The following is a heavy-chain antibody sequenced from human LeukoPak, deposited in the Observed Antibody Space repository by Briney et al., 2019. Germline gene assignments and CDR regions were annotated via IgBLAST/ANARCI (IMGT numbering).Heavy chain of an antibody. D-gene: IGHD4-17*01. J-gene: IGHJ4*02. V-gene: IGHV3-48*01. CDR2: ISSSGFTL. CDR1: GFTFSSSS. CDR3: ARGKTTVTTGELAY. Sequence: GGSLRLSCAASGFTFSSSSMSWVRQAPGKGLEWVSYISSSGFTLYYADSVKGRFTTSRDNARNSLYLQMSSLRAEDTAAYYCARGKTTVTTGELAYWGQGTLVTVSS.